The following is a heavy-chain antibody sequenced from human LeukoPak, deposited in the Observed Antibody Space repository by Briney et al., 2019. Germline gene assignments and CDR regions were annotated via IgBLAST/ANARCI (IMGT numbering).Heavy chain of an antibody. CDR2: ISYDGGTT. V-gene: IGHV3-30*18. Sequence: PGGSLRLSCAASGFTFSNYAMHWVRRAPGKGLEWVALISYDGGTTHYADSVKGRFTISRDNSKNTLSLQINSLRSEDTAVYYCAKVLDYYGPGSAPQYWGQGTLVTVSS. CDR3: AKVLDYYGPGSAPQY. D-gene: IGHD3-10*01. CDR1: GFTFSNYA. J-gene: IGHJ4*02.